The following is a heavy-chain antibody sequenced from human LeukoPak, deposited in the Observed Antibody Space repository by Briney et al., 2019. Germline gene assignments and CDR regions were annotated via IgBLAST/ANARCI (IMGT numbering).Heavy chain of an antibody. Sequence: GGSLRLSCAASEFTFSNYAMHWVRQVPGKGLEWVAVISHDGSNKDYAGSVKGRFTISRDNSKNTLYLQMNSLRTEDSAVYSCARNGLLRGYHTWFDSWGQGTLVIVSS. CDR3: ARNGLLRGYHTWFDS. J-gene: IGHJ5*01. CDR2: ISHDGSNK. V-gene: IGHV3-30*01. CDR1: EFTFSNYA. D-gene: IGHD3-3*01.